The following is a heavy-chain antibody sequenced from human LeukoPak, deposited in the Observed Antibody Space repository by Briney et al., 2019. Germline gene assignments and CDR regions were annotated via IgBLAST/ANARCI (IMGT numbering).Heavy chain of an antibody. J-gene: IGHJ6*03. CDR3: ARGCRRAARSRTYYYYYMDV. D-gene: IGHD6-6*01. CDR1: GYTFTSYD. Sequence: ASVKVSCKASGYTFTSYDINWVRQATGRGLEWMGWMNPNSGNTGYAQKFQGKVNMTRNTSISTAYMELSSLRSEDTAVYYCARGCRRAARSRTYYYYYMDVWGKGTTVTVSS. CDR2: MNPNSGNT. V-gene: IGHV1-8*01.